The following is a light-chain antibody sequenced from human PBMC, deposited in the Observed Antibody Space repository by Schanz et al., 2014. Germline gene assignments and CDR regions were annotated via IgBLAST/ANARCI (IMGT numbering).Light chain of an antibody. CDR2: EVS. Sequence: QSALTQPPSASGSPGQSVTISCTGTSSDVGGYDYVSWYQQHPGKAPKLMIYEVSKRPSGVPDRFSGSKSGNTASLTISGLQAEDEADYYCCSYTSFYAVFGGGTQLTVL. CDR1: SSDVGGYDY. J-gene: IGLJ7*01. CDR3: CSYTSFYAV. V-gene: IGLV2-8*01.